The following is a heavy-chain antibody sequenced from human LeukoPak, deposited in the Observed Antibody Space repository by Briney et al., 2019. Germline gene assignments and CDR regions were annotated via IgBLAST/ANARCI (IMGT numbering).Heavy chain of an antibody. Sequence: SVKVSCKASGGTFSSYAISWVRQAPGQGLEWMGGIIPIFGTANYAQKFQGRVTITADESTYTAYMELSSLRSEDTAVYYCARSSGWYFPFDYWGQGTLVTVSS. CDR3: ARSSGWYFPFDY. CDR1: GGTFSSYA. J-gene: IGHJ4*02. V-gene: IGHV1-69*13. D-gene: IGHD6-19*01. CDR2: IIPIFGTA.